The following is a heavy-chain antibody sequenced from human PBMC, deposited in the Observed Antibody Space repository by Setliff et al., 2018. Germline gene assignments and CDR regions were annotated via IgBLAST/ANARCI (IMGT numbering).Heavy chain of an antibody. J-gene: IGHJ4*02. CDR2: IYTSWST. Sequence: SETLSLTCTVSDDSISSRHYYWSWIRQPAGKGLEWLGQIYTSWSTNYSPSLKSRITISIDRSKNQFSLELSSVTAADTAVYYCARGGGRYHSASWGQGTLVTVSS. CDR1: DDSISSRHYY. V-gene: IGHV4-61*09. D-gene: IGHD1-26*01. CDR3: ARGGGRYHSAS.